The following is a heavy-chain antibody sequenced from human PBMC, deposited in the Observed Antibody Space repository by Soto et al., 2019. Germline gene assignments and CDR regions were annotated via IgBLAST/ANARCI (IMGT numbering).Heavy chain of an antibody. D-gene: IGHD6-13*01. V-gene: IGHV4-31*03. CDR2: IYYSGST. J-gene: IGHJ6*03. CDR3: ARSSAAGKNYYYYMDV. Sequence: SETLSLTCTVSGGSISSGGYYWSWIRQHPGKGLEWIGYIYYSGSTYYNPSLKSRVTISVDTSKNQFSLKLSSVTAADTAVYYCARSSAAGKNYYYYMDVWGKGTTVTVSS. CDR1: GGSISSGGYY.